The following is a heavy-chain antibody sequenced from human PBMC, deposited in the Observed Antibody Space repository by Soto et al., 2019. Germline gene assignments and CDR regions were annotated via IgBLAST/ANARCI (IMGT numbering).Heavy chain of an antibody. CDR2: TYYSGST. V-gene: IGHV4-39*01. Sequence: PSETLSLICTVSGGSISSSSYYWGWIRQPPGKGLEWIGSTYYSGSTYYNPSLKSRVTISVDTSKNQFSLKLSSVTAADTAVYYCATGVRFLEWSSDYWGQGTLVTVSS. D-gene: IGHD3-3*01. CDR1: GGSISSSSYY. CDR3: ATGVRFLEWSSDY. J-gene: IGHJ4*02.